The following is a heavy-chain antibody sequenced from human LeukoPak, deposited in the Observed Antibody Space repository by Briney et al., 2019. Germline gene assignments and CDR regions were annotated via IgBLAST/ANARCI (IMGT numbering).Heavy chain of an antibody. Sequence: ASVKVSCKASGYTFTSYGISWVRQAPGQGLEWMGWISAYNGDTNYAQKLQNRGTMTTDTSTSTAYMELRSLRSDDTAVYYCARDLKGVSYYYYYMDVWGKGTTVTVSS. CDR2: ISAYNGDT. J-gene: IGHJ6*03. V-gene: IGHV1-18*01. CDR1: GYTFTSYG. D-gene: IGHD3-16*01. CDR3: ARDLKGVSYYYYYMDV.